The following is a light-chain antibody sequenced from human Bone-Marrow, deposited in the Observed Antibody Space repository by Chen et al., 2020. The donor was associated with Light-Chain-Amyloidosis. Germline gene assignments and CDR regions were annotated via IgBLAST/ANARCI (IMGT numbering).Light chain of an antibody. CDR2: ATS. V-gene: IGKV1-39*01. CDR3: QQSFSTPPT. Sequence: DIQMAQSPSSLSASVGDRVTITCRASQSISTFFNWYQQKPGKGPNLLIYATSRLQSGVPSRFTGSRSGTDFTLTISSLQPEDFATYYCQQSFSTPPTFGGGTKVEI. J-gene: IGKJ4*01. CDR1: QSISTF.